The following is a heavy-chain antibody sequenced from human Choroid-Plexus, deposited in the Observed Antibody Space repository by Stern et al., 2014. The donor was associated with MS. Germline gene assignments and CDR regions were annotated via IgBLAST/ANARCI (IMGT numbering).Heavy chain of an antibody. CDR2: ISYDGSDK. CDR3: AKDRQWSTYFFDY. D-gene: IGHD2-15*01. J-gene: IGHJ4*02. CDR1: GFTFSNFG. Sequence: VQLEESGGGVAQPGRPLILSCAASGFTFSNFGMHWVRQAPGKGLEWVALISYDGSDKYYADSVKGRFPIFRDNSKNTLYMHMNSLRAEDTAVYYCAKDRQWSTYFFDYWGQGSLVTVSS. V-gene: IGHV3-30*18.